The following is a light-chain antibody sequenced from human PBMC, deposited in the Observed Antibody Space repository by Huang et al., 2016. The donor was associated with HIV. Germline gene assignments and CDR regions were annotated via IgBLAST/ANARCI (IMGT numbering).Light chain of an antibody. J-gene: IGKJ2*01. Sequence: DIQMTQSPSSLSASIGDRVIITCRASQDIGRLLNWYQQKPGTAPQLLIYEAAVLQTGVPSMFSGSGSGTHFTLTIRSLLPEDFATYYCQQSYSPSPFTFGLGTILDI. V-gene: IGKV1-39*01. CDR1: QDIGRL. CDR2: EAA. CDR3: QQSYSPSPFT.